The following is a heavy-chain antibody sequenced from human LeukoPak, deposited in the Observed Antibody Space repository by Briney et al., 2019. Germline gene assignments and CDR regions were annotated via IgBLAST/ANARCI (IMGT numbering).Heavy chain of an antibody. Sequence: AGESLRLSCAASGFIFHDFSMHWVRQVPGKSLEWVCLISGDGLTTYYGDSVKGRFTISRDNSKNSLYLQMNDLRTEDTAFYYCARGVNTISFTFDYWGQGTLVPVSS. D-gene: IGHD3-22*01. CDR2: ISGDGLTT. CDR1: GFIFHDFS. J-gene: IGHJ4*02. CDR3: ARGVNTISFTFDY. V-gene: IGHV3-43*02.